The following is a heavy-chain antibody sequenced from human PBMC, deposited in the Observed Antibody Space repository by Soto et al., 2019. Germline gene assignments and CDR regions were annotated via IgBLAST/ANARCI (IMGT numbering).Heavy chain of an antibody. D-gene: IGHD3-10*01. CDR2: IIPMFGTA. V-gene: IGHV1-69*13. CDR3: ARALRVPGGGDV. J-gene: IGHJ6*02. CDR1: GGTFSSYT. Sequence: SVKVSCKASGGTFSSYTITWVRQAPGEGLEWMGGIIPMFGTANYAQKFQGRLTSTADESTSTAYMERSSLRSDDTAIYYCARALRVPGGGDVWRQGTTVTVSS.